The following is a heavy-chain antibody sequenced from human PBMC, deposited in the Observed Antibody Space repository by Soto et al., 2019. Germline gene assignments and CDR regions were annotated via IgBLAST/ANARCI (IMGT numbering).Heavy chain of an antibody. CDR1: GFRFSDHY. D-gene: IGHD3-10*01. V-gene: IGHV3-11*01. CDR3: AGDPYYYGSAF. J-gene: IGHJ4*02. CDR2: ISGGGTTT. Sequence: GGSLRLSCAASGFRFSDHYMTWIRQAPGKGLEWISKISGGGTTTHYADSVKGRFTVSRDNAKNSLYLQMNSLRAEDTAVYYCAGDPYYYGSAFWGQGTLVTVSS.